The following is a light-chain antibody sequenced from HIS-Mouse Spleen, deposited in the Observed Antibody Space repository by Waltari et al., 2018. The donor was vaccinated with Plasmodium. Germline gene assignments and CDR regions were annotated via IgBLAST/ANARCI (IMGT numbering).Light chain of an antibody. CDR2: EFS. V-gene: IGLV2-8*01. J-gene: IGLJ2*01. CDR1: SSDVGGYNY. Sequence: QSALTQPPSASGSPGQSVTISCTGTSSDVGGYNYVSWYQQHPGKAPKLMIYEFSKRPSGCPFRFPGSKSGNTASVTVSGLQAEDEADYYCSSYAGSNNLVFGGGTKLTVL. CDR3: SSYAGSNNLV.